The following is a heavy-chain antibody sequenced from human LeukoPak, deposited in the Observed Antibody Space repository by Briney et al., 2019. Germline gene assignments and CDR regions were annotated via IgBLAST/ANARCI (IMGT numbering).Heavy chain of an antibody. J-gene: IGHJ1*01. CDR3: ARRDGSSGSYS. CDR2: IYYSGST. Sequence: PSETLSLTCTVSGGSISSYYWSWIRQPPGKGLEWIGYIYYSGSTNYNPSLKSRVTISVDTSKNQFSLKLTTVTAADRAVYYCARRDGSSGSYSWGHGTRVTVSS. V-gene: IGHV4-59*12. CDR1: GGSISSYY. D-gene: IGHD1-26*01.